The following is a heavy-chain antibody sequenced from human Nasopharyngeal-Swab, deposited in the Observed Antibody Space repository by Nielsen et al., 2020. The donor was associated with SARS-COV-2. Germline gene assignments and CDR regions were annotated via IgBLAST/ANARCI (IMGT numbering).Heavy chain of an antibody. CDR3: ARGSPPANYGGNSGFDY. CDR2: IWYDGTNQ. J-gene: IGHJ4*02. V-gene: IGHV3-33*08. CDR1: GFRFSSYG. D-gene: IGHD4-23*01. Sequence: GESLKISCAASGFRFSSYGMHWVRQAPGKGLEWVAVIWYDGTNQYYADSVKGRFTISRDDSKNTLYLQMNSLRAEDTAVYYCARGSPPANYGGNSGFDYWGQGTLVTVSS.